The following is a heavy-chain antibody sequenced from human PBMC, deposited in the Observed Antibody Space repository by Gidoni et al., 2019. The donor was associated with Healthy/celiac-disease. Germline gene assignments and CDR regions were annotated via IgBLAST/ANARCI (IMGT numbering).Heavy chain of an antibody. J-gene: IGHJ4*02. Sequence: EVQLVESGGGLVQPGGSLRLSCAASGFTFSSYEMNWVRQAPGKGLEWVSYISSSGSTIYYADSVKGRFTISRDNAKNSLYLQMNSLRAEDTAVYYCARGEGLLTGYSYGPFFDYWGQGTLVTVSS. V-gene: IGHV3-48*03. CDR1: GFTFSSYE. CDR3: ARGEGLLTGYSYGPFFDY. D-gene: IGHD5-18*01. CDR2: ISSSGSTI.